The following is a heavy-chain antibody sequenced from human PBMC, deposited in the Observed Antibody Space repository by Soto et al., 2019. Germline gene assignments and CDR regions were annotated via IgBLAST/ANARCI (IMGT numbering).Heavy chain of an antibody. CDR2: IWYDGSNK. CDR1: GFTFSSYG. D-gene: IGHD4-17*01. Sequence: GGSLRLSCAASGFTFSSYGMHWVRQAPGKGLEWVAVIWYDGSNKYYADSVKGRFTISRDNSMNTLYLQMNSLRAEDAAVYYCARDRAYGDYICDYWGQGTLVTVSS. J-gene: IGHJ4*02. CDR3: ARDRAYGDYICDY. V-gene: IGHV3-33*01.